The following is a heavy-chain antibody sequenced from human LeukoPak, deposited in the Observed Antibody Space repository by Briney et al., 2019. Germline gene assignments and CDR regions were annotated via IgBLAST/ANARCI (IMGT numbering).Heavy chain of an antibody. Sequence: ASVKVSCEVSGYTLTELSMRWVRQAPGKGLEWMGGFDPEDGETIYAQKVKGRVTMTEDTSTDTAYMELSSLRSEDTAVYYCATDKNLYGSGSYRFDYWGQGPLVTAPS. D-gene: IGHD3-10*01. CDR1: GYTLTELS. V-gene: IGHV1-24*01. CDR2: FDPEDGET. J-gene: IGHJ4*02. CDR3: ATDKNLYGSGSYRFDY.